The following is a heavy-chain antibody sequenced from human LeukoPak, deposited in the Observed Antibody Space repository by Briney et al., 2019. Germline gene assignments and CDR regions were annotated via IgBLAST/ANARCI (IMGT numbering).Heavy chain of an antibody. Sequence: SETLSLTCIVSGYSISSGYFWGWIRQPPGKGLEWIGRIYHTGSTYYYPSLKSRVTISVDTSKNQFSLRLSSVTAADTAVYYCTQGGELMNYWGQGTLVTVSS. D-gene: IGHD1-26*01. CDR2: IYHTGST. V-gene: IGHV4-38-2*02. CDR1: GYSISSGYF. CDR3: TQGGELMNY. J-gene: IGHJ4*02.